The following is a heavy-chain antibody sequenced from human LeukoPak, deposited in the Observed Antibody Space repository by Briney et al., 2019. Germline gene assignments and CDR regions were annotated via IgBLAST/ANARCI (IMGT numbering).Heavy chain of an antibody. Sequence: SGPTLVKPTQTLTLTCTFSGFSLSTSGVGVGWIRQPPGKALEWLALIYWNDDKRYSPSLKSRLTITKDTSKNQVVLTMTNMDPVDTATYYCAHRASDWNYMAYFDYWGQGTLVTVSS. V-gene: IGHV2-5*01. D-gene: IGHD1-7*01. CDR1: GFSLSTSGVG. CDR2: IYWNDDK. CDR3: AHRASDWNYMAYFDY. J-gene: IGHJ4*02.